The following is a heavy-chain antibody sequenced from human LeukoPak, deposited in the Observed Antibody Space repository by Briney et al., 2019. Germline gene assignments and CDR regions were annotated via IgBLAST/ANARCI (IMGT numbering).Heavy chain of an antibody. J-gene: IGHJ4*02. Sequence: PGGSLRLSCAASGFTFSSYAMSWVRQAPGKGLEWVSAISGSGGSTYYADSVKGRFTISRDNSKNTLYLQMNSLRAEDTAVYYCAKDQTGYSGGWFLFDYWGQGTLVTVSS. CDR1: GFTFSSYA. CDR2: ISGSGGST. D-gene: IGHD6-19*01. V-gene: IGHV3-23*01. CDR3: AKDQTGYSGGWFLFDY.